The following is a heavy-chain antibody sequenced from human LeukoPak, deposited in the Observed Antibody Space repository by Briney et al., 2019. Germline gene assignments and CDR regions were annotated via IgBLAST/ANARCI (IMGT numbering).Heavy chain of an antibody. V-gene: IGHV4-4*07. CDR3: ARDAIQTVLRYFDWLPIDWYFDL. CDR2: IYTSGST. Sequence: LETLSLTCTVSGGSISSYYWSWIQQPAGKGLEWIGRIYTSGSTNYNPSLKSRVTMSVDTSKNQFSLKLSSVTAADTAVYYCARDAIQTVLRYFDWLPIDWYFDLWAVAPWSLSPQ. D-gene: IGHD3-9*01. CDR1: GGSISSYY. J-gene: IGHJ2*01.